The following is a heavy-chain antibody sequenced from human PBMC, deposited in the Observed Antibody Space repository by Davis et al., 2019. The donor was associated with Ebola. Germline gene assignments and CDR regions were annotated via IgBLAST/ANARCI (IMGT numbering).Heavy chain of an antibody. CDR1: GFTFSSYG. Sequence: GGSLRLSCAASGFTFSSYGMHWVRQAPGKGLEWVAVIWYGGSNKYYADSVKGRFTISRDNSKNTLYLQMNSLRAEDTAVYYCAKAVAGSNPFDYWGQGTLVTVSS. CDR2: IWYGGSNK. CDR3: AKAVAGSNPFDY. V-gene: IGHV3-33*06. J-gene: IGHJ4*02. D-gene: IGHD6-19*01.